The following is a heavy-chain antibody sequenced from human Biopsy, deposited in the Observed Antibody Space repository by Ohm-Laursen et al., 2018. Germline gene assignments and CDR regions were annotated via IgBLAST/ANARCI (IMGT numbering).Heavy chain of an antibody. CDR2: IHYSGNT. J-gene: IGHJ4*02. CDR3: TRAGGGKIYGL. CDR1: GVSINTGGYY. Sequence: SDTLSLTCTVSGVSINTGGYYWTWIRQHLGTGLEWIGYIHYSGNTLYSPSLKSRLTISVDTSRNQFSLKLTSVTAADTALYYCTRAGGGKIYGLWGQGTLVTVSS. D-gene: IGHD3-16*01. V-gene: IGHV4-31*03.